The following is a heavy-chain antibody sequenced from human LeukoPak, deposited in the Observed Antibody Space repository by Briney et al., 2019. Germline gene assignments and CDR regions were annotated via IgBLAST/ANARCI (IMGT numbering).Heavy chain of an antibody. D-gene: IGHD1/OR15-1a*01. CDR2: IYYSGST. CDR3: ARFQNPNKKFLPGRVLNWFDP. CDR1: GGSISSYY. J-gene: IGHJ5*02. V-gene: IGHV4-59*08. Sequence: SETLSLTCTVSGGSISSYYWSWIRQPPGKGLEWIGYIYYSGSTNYNPSLKSRVTISVDTSKNQFSLKLSSVTAADTAVYYCARFQNPNKKFLPGRVLNWFDPWGQGTLVTVSS.